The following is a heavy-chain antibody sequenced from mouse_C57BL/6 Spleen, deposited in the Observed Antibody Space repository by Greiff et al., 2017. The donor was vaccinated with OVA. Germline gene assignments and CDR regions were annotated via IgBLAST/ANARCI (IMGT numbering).Heavy chain of an antibody. J-gene: IGHJ3*01. Sequence: QVQLQQSGAELVRPGASVKLSCKASGYTFTDYYINWVKQRPGQGLEWIARIYPGSGNTYYNEKFKGKATLTAEKSSSTAYMQLSSLTSEDSAVYFCARGFDYDAFADWGQGTLVTVSA. V-gene: IGHV1-76*01. CDR1: GYTFTDYY. CDR2: IYPGSGNT. CDR3: ARGFDYDAFAD. D-gene: IGHD2-4*01.